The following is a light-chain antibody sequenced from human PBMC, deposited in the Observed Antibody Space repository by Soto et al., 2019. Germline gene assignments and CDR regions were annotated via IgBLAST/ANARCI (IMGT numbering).Light chain of an antibody. J-gene: IGKJ4*01. CDR1: QGISSW. CDR3: QQANSFPLT. CDR2: AAS. Sequence: DFQMTQSPSSVSASVGDRVTITCRASQGISSWLVWYQQKPGKAPKLLIYAASSLQGGVTSRFSGSKSGTDFTLTISSLQPEDFATYYYQQANSFPLTFGGGTNVEIK. V-gene: IGKV1D-12*01.